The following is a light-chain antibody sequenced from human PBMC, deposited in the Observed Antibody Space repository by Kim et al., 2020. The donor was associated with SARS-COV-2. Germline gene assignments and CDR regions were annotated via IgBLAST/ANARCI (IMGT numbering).Light chain of an antibody. Sequence: SVSPGERATHSCRASQSVSSNLAWYQQKPGQSPRLLIYGASTRATGIPARFSGSGSGTEFTLTISSLQSEDFAVYYCQQYNNWPYTFGQGTKQEI. V-gene: IGKV3-15*01. CDR3: QQYNNWPYT. J-gene: IGKJ2*01. CDR1: QSVSSN. CDR2: GAS.